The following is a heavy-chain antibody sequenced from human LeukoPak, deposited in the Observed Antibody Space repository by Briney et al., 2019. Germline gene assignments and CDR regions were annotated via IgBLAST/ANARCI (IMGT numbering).Heavy chain of an antibody. CDR2: IYSGGST. CDR1: GFTVSNNF. Sequence: PGGSLRLSCAVSGFTVSNNFMSWVRQAPGKGLEWVSVIYSGGSTYYAGSVKGRFTISRDNSKNTLYLQMNSLRIEDTAVYYCTKDRSYGRSYFDYWGQGTLVTVAS. V-gene: IGHV3-66*02. CDR3: TKDRSYGRSYFDY. J-gene: IGHJ4*02. D-gene: IGHD5-18*01.